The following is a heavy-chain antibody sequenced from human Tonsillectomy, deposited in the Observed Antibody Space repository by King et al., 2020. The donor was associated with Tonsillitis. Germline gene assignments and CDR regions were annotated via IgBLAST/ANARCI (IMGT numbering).Heavy chain of an antibody. V-gene: IGHV4-38-2*01. J-gene: IGHJ4*02. CDR1: GYSLTRGYF. CDR3: ARLTTNAYRYFHF. CDR2: TFHSGNT. D-gene: IGHD5-24*01. Sequence: VQLQESGPGLVKPSETLSLSCAVSGYSLTRGYFWGWLRQPPGKGLEWIASTFHSGNTHYNPSLKSRVTMSVDTSKNQFSLNLSSVTATDTAVYYCARLTTNAYRYFHFWGQGPLVTVSA.